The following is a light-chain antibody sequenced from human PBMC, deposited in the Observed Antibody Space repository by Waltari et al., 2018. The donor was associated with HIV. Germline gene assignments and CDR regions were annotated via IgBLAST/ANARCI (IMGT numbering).Light chain of an antibody. CDR3: SSYAGSRDV. CDR1: SSDVGGYNY. J-gene: IGLJ1*01. CDR2: EVS. Sequence: QSALTQPPSASGSPGQSVTISCTGTSSDVGGYNYVSWYQQHPGKAPKLMLYEVSKRPSGVPDRFFGSKSGNTASLTVSGLQAEDEADYYCSSYAGSRDVFGTGTKVTVL. V-gene: IGLV2-8*01.